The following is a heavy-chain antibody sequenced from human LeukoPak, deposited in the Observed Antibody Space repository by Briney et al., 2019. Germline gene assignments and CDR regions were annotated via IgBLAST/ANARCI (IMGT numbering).Heavy chain of an antibody. D-gene: IGHD4-11*01. J-gene: IGHJ4*02. Sequence: GASVKVSCKASGYTFTSYGISWVRQAPGQGLEWMGWISAYNGNTNYAQKLQGRVTMTTDTSTSTAYMELRSLRSEDTAVYYCARDREGGYSNSYYFDFWGQGTLVTVSS. CDR2: ISAYNGNT. CDR3: ARDREGGYSNSYYFDF. CDR1: GYTFTSYG. V-gene: IGHV1-18*01.